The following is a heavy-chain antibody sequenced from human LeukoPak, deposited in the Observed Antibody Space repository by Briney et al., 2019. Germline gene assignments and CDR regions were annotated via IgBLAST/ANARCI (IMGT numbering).Heavy chain of an antibody. Sequence: GGSLRLSCAASGFTFSSYEMNWVRQAPGKGLDWVSYISSSGSTIYYADSVKGRFTISRDNAKNSLYLQMNSLRAEDTAVYYCAELGITMIGGVWGKGTTVSISS. CDR2: ISSSGSTI. J-gene: IGHJ6*04. D-gene: IGHD3-10*02. CDR1: GFTFSSYE. CDR3: AELGITMIGGV. V-gene: IGHV3-48*03.